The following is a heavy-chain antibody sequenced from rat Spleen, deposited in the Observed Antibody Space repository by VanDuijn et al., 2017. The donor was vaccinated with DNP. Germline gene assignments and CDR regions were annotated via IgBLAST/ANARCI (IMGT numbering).Heavy chain of an antibody. CDR2: VTNAGST. J-gene: IGHJ2*01. D-gene: IGHD5-1*01. V-gene: IGHV3-3*01. CDR1: GFSITNNFK. CDR3: AIQLGVFDY. Sequence: EVLFQESGPGLVKPSQSLSLTCSVTGFSITNNFKWSWIRKFPGNRLEWMGYVTNAGSTDYNPSLKSRISITLDTSKNRFFLQLKSVTTEDTATYYCAIQLGVFDYWDQGVMVTVS.